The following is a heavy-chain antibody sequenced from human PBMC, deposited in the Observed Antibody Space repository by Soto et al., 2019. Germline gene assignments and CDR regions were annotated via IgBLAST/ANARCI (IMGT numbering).Heavy chain of an antibody. CDR2: ISASGGST. CDR3: AIPAGRFLDWLPFDAFDI. Sequence: EVQLLESGGNLVQPGGSLRLSCADSGLTSNRYAMTWVRQAPGKGLEWVSGISASGGSTFYADSVKGRFTISRDKSKSTLYLQMNSLRAEDTAVYYCAIPAGRFLDWLPFDAFDIWGQGTMVTVSA. CDR1: GLTSNRYA. V-gene: IGHV3-23*01. J-gene: IGHJ3*02. D-gene: IGHD3-3*01.